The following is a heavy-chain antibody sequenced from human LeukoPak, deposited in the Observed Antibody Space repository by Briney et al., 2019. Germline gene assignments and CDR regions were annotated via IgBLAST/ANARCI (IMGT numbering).Heavy chain of an antibody. Sequence: SETLSLTCTVSGGSISSYYWSWIRQTPGKGLEWIGSIYYSGSTYYNPSLKSRVTISVDTSKNQFSLKLSSVTAADTAVYYCARGIAAWGQGTLVTVSS. D-gene: IGHD6-13*01. CDR2: IYYSGST. V-gene: IGHV4-59*04. J-gene: IGHJ4*02. CDR3: ARGIAA. CDR1: GGSISSYY.